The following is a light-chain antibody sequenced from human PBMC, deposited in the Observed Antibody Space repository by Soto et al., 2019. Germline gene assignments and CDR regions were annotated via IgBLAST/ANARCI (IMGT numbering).Light chain of an antibody. V-gene: IGKV3D-15*01. CDR3: QQRSNWPPGIT. J-gene: IGKJ5*01. CDR2: GAS. Sequence: EIVLTQSPAILSVSPGERATLSCRASQSISRSLAWYQQKPGQAPRLLIYGASTRATGVPARFSGSGSGTEFTLTISSLQSEDVAVYYCQQRSNWPPGITFGQGTRLEIK. CDR1: QSISRS.